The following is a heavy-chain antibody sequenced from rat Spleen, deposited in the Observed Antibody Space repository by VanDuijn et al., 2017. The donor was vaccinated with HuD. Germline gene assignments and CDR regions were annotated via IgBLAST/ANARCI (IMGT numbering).Heavy chain of an antibody. CDR2: ITPSGGSS. V-gene: IGHV5-19*01. D-gene: IGHD1-10*01. Sequence: EVQLVESGGGLVQPGRSLQLSCAASGFNFSNYGMHWIRQAPTKGLEWVASITPSGGSSHYRDSVKGRFTISRDHAISTLYLQMNSLRSEDTATYYCTRAPRLIYNNYEGLDYWGQGVMVTVSS. J-gene: IGHJ2*01. CDR3: TRAPRLIYNNYEGLDY. CDR1: GFNFSNYG.